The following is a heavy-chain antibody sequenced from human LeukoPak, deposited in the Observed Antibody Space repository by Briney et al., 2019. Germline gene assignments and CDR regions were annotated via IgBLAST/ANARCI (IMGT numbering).Heavy chain of an antibody. J-gene: IGHJ4*02. CDR3: VTAGQYRFDN. V-gene: IGHV3-74*01. D-gene: IGHD5-18*01. CDR1: GFTFSNSW. Sequence: GGSLRLSCAASGFTFSNSWMHWVRHTPGKGLAWVSRMNSGGNMIYYADSAKGRFIISRDNAKNTLYLQMHSLRDEDTAVYYCVTAGQYRFDNWGRGTLVTVSS. CDR2: MNSGGNMI.